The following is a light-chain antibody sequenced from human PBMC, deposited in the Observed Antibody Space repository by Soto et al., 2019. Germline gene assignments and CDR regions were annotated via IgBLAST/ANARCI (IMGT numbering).Light chain of an antibody. CDR1: QSVSSTF. Sequence: EIVLTQSPGSLSLSPGERATLSCRASQSVSSTFFAWYQQRPGQAPRLLMYGASSRATGIPERFSGSGSGTDFTLTISRLEPEDFAVYYCQQFDSSVTFGQGTKVKSN. V-gene: IGKV3-20*01. J-gene: IGKJ1*01. CDR3: QQFDSSVT. CDR2: GAS.